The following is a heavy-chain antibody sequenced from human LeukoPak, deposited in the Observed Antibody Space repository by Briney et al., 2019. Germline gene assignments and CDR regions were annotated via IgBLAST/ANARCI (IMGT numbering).Heavy chain of an antibody. CDR2: INHSGST. CDR1: GGSFSGYY. Sequence: SETLSLTCAVYGGSFSGYYWSWIRQPPGKGLEWIGEINHSGSTNYNPSLKSRVTISVDTSKNQFSLRLSSVTAADTAVYYCARRRRLTGYDYDYWGQGTLVTVSS. J-gene: IGHJ4*02. D-gene: IGHD3-9*01. V-gene: IGHV4-34*01. CDR3: ARRRRLTGYDYDY.